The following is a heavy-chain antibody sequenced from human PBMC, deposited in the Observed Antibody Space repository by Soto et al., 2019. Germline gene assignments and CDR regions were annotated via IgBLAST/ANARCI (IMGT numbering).Heavy chain of an antibody. J-gene: IGHJ3*02. CDR3: GRVRTRDYWSGYSPVDI. V-gene: IGHV1-46*01. D-gene: IGHD3-3*01. CDR2: INPSGGST. Sequence: QVLLAQSGAEVKKPGASVKVSCKTSGYTFTSYIIQWVRQAPGQGLEWVGMINPSGGSTNYAQKFQGRVTVTRDTSTSTVYMDLSSLISEDTAVYYCGRVRTRDYWSGYSPVDIWGQGTMVTVSS. CDR1: GYTFTSYI.